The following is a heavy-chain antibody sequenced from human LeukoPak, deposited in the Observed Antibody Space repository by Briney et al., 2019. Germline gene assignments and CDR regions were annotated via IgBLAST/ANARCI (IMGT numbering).Heavy chain of an antibody. CDR2: INHSGST. V-gene: IGHV4-34*01. Sequence: SETLSLTCAVYGGSFSGYYWSWIRQPPGRGLEWIGEINHSGSTKHNPSLKSRVTISVDTSKNQFFLKLSSVTAADTAVYYCSRGLRSSSWDYLDYWGQGTLVTDSP. CDR1: GGSFSGYY. J-gene: IGHJ4*02. D-gene: IGHD6-13*01. CDR3: SRGLRSSSWDYLDY.